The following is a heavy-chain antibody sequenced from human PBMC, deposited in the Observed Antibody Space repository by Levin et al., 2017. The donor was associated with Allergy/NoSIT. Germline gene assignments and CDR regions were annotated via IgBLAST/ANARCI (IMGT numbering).Heavy chain of an antibody. D-gene: IGHD4-17*01. V-gene: IGHV4-34*01. CDR2: ITHSGST. J-gene: IGHJ6*02. CDR1: GGSFHDYY. CDR3: ARDRATVTTFRNYYYGMDV. Sequence: SQTLSLPCAVYGGSFHDYYWSWIRQPPGKGLEWIGEITHSGSTNYNPSLKSRVTISVDTSKNQFSLKLSSVTAADTAVYYCARDRATVTTFRNYYYGMDVWGQGTTVTVSS.